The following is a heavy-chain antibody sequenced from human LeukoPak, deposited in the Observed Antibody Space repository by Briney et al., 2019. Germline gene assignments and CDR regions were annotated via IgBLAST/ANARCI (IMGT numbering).Heavy chain of an antibody. D-gene: IGHD2-8*01. Sequence: GGSLRLSCAASGFTFSSYSMSWVRQAPGKGLEWVAHIKQNKSEKYYVDSVKGRFTISRDNAKNSLYLQMNSLRAEDTAVYYCARDNSGVYAIPGGRYYYYMDVWGKGTTVTVSS. CDR2: IKQNKSEK. J-gene: IGHJ6*03. V-gene: IGHV3-7*01. CDR3: ARDNSGVYAIPGGRYYYYMDV. CDR1: GFTFSSYS.